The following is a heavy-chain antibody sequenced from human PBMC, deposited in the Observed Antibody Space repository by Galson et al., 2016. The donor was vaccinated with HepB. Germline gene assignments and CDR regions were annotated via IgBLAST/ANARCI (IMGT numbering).Heavy chain of an antibody. Sequence: SLRLSCAASGFAFSSHWMHWVRQDLGKGLVWVSRINSDGTISNYADSVKGRFTISRDNAKNTLYLQMNSLRAEDTAVYFCVRDHSVVPTTAYNWVDPWGRGTLVTVSS. D-gene: IGHD4-23*01. J-gene: IGHJ5*02. CDR2: INSDGTIS. CDR3: VRDHSVVPTTAYNWVDP. V-gene: IGHV3-74*01. CDR1: GFAFSSHW.